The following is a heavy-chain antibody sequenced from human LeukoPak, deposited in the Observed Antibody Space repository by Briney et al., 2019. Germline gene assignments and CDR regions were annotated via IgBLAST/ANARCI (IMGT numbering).Heavy chain of an antibody. Sequence: ASVKVSCKASGYTFTSYYMHWVRQAPGQGLEWRGIINPSGGSTSYAQKFQGRVTMTRGTSTSTVYMELSSLRSEDTAVYYCASNYYESSGYVGVDYWGQGTLVTVSS. CDR1: GYTFTSYY. CDR2: INPSGGST. V-gene: IGHV1-46*01. J-gene: IGHJ4*02. CDR3: ASNYYESSGYVGVDY. D-gene: IGHD3-22*01.